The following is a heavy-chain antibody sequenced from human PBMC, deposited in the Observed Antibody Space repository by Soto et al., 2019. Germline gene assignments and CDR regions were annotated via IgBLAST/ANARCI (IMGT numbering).Heavy chain of an antibody. CDR1: GDSINSDKYY. Sequence: QLQLQESGPGLVKPSETLSLTCSVSGDSINSDKYYWGWIRQPPGKGLEWIGSFYFRGNTYYNPSLRPRGTITLDKSKSQFSLKLNSVTAADSAVYFCARLEGLATISYYFDFWGQGALVTVSS. D-gene: IGHD3-3*01. CDR2: FYFRGNT. J-gene: IGHJ4*02. CDR3: ARLEGLATISYYFDF. V-gene: IGHV4-39*01.